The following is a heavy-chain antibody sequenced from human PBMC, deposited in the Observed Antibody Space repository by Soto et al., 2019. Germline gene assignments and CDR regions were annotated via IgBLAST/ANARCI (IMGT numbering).Heavy chain of an antibody. CDR1: GGSIISRDYY. J-gene: IGHJ4*01. CDR2: IFYNGRT. CDR3: VRGGTSADDWSEWLEQ. V-gene: IGHV4-39*01. Sequence: SETLSLTCSVSGGSIISRDYYWVWVRRAPGRGPQWIGNIFYNGRTDYNPSLQSRVTISVDTSKNQFSLNLASVTVADTAVYYCVRGGTSADDWSEWLEQWGRGTLVNVFS. D-gene: IGHD5-12*01.